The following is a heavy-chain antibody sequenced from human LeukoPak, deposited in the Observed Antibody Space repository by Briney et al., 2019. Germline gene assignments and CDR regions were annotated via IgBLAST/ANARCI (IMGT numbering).Heavy chain of an antibody. CDR1: GGSISSYY. Sequence: SETLSLTCTVSGGSISSYYWSWIRQPPGKGLEWIGYIYYSGSTNYNPSLKSRVTISVDTSKNQFSLKLSSVTAADTAVYYCARVIRDYYYYGMDVWGQGTTVTVSS. CDR2: IYYSGST. CDR3: ARVIRDYYYYGMDV. D-gene: IGHD2/OR15-2a*01. V-gene: IGHV4-59*01. J-gene: IGHJ6*02.